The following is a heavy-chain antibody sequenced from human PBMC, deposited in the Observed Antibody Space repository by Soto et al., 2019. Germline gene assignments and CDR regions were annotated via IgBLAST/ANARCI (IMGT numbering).Heavy chain of an antibody. CDR1: GFTFNIAW. CDR3: ATESSRGMDV. V-gene: IGHV3-15*01. J-gene: IGHJ6*02. D-gene: IGHD6-6*01. CDR2: SKSKTDGGII. Sequence: EVHLVESGGGLVKPGESLRLSYAASGFTFNIAWMSWVRLAPGRGLEWVGQSKSKTDGGIIYYAAPVKGRFTISRDDSQNTLYLQMNSLKIEDTGIYYRATESSRGMDVWGQGTTVTVSS.